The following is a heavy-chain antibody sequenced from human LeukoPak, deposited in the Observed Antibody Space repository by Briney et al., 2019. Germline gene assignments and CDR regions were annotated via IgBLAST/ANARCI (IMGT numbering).Heavy chain of an antibody. CDR2: IYYRGST. CDR3: ARRTTGTGPFDY. Sequence: SETLSLTCTVSGGSISSYYWSWIRQPPGRGLEWIAYIYYRGSTNYNPSLKSRVTISVDTSKNQFSLKLSSVTAADTAVYYCARRTTGTGPFDYWGQGTLVTVSS. V-gene: IGHV4-59*08. D-gene: IGHD1-1*01. J-gene: IGHJ4*02. CDR1: GGSISSYY.